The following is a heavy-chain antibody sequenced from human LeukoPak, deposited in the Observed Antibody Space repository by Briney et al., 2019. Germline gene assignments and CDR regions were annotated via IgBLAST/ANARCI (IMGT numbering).Heavy chain of an antibody. D-gene: IGHD7-27*01. Sequence: ASVKVSCKASGYTFTSYDINWVRQATGQGLVWMGWMNPNSGNTGYARKFQGRVTMTRNTSISTAYMELSSLRSEDTAVYYCARGPNPYYYYGMDVWGQGTTVTVSS. J-gene: IGHJ6*02. CDR1: GYTFTSYD. V-gene: IGHV1-8*01. CDR3: ARGPNPYYYYGMDV. CDR2: MNPNSGNT.